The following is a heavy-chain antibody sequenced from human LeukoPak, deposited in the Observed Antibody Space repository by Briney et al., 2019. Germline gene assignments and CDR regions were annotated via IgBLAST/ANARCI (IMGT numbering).Heavy chain of an antibody. J-gene: IGHJ4*02. V-gene: IGHV1-2*02. Sequence: GASVKDSCKASGYTFTSYYMHWVRQAPGQGLEWMGWINPNSGGTNYAQKFQGRVTMTRDTSISTAYMELSRLRSDDTAVYYCARDQGRIAAAGTSLGYWGQGTLVTVSS. CDR1: GYTFTSYY. D-gene: IGHD6-13*01. CDR3: ARDQGRIAAAGTSLGY. CDR2: INPNSGGT.